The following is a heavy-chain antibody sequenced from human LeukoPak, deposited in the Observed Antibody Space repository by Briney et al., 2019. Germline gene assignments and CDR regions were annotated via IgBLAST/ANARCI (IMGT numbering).Heavy chain of an antibody. CDR3: ARGSAVGATRSSYAFDI. CDR2: IYYSGST. CDR1: GGSISSGDYY. V-gene: IGHV4-30-4*01. J-gene: IGHJ3*02. D-gene: IGHD1-26*01. Sequence: SETLSLTCTVSGGSISSGDYYWSWIRQPPGKGLEWIGYIYYSGSTYYNPSLKSRVTISVDTSKNQFSLKLSSVTAADTAVYYCARGSAVGATRSSYAFDIWGQGTMVTVSS.